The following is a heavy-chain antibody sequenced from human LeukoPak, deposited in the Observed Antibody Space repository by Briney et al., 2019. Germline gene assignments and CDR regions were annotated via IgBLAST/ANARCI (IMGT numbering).Heavy chain of an antibody. V-gene: IGHV4-4*07. CDR3: ARGASHCSSTSCYGYFDY. Sequence: SETLSLTCTVSGGSISSYYWSWLRQPAGKGLEWIGRIYTSGSTNYSPSLKSRVTMSVDTSKNQFSLKLSSVTAADTAVYYCARGASHCSSTSCYGYFDYWGQGTLVTVSS. J-gene: IGHJ4*02. CDR1: GGSISSYY. D-gene: IGHD2-2*01. CDR2: IYTSGST.